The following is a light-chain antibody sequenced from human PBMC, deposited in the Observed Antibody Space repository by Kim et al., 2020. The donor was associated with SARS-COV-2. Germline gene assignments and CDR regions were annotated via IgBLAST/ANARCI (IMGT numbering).Light chain of an antibody. CDR1: QSVGDSY. V-gene: IGKV3-20*01. CDR2: GAS. J-gene: IGKJ1*01. CDR3: LQYVTSPQT. Sequence: SPGERATLSCRASQSVGDSYLAWYQQKPGQAPRLLIYGASSRATGIPDRFSGSGSGTDFTLTISRLEPEDFAVYYCLQYVTSPQTFGHGTRVDSK.